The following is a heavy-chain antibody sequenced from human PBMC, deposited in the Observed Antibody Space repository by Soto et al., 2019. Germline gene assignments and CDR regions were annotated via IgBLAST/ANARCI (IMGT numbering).Heavy chain of an antibody. CDR2: IYYSKST. CDR1: GGSISSGGYY. J-gene: IGHJ5*02. V-gene: IGHV4-31*03. Sequence: QVQLQESGPGLVKPSQTLSLTCTVTGGSISSGGYYWSWIRQHPGKGLKWIGYIYYSKSTYYDPALKSRVTISLDASKNQFSLMLTSVTAADTAVYYCARSVFPWGQGTLVTVSS. CDR3: ARSVFP.